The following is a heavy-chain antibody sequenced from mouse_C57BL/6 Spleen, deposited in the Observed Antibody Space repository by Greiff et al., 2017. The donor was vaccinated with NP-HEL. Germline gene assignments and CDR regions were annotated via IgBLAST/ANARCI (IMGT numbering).Heavy chain of an antibody. J-gene: IGHJ4*01. V-gene: IGHV5-16*01. Sequence: EVHLVESEGGLVQPGSSMKLSCTASGFTFSDYYMAWVRQVPEKGLEWVANINYDGSSTYYLDSLKSRFIISRDNAKNILYLQMSSLKSEDTATYYCARENLLLRLDDWGQGTSVTVSS. CDR2: INYDGSST. CDR3: ARENLLLRLDD. CDR1: GFTFSDYY. D-gene: IGHD1-1*01.